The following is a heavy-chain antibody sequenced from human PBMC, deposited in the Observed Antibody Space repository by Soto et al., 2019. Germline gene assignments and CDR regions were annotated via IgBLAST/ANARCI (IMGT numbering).Heavy chain of an antibody. J-gene: IGHJ4*02. V-gene: IGHV1-69*01. CDR3: CRCSSASCYLPFAC. CDR1: GGTFSSYA. Sequence: QVQLVQSGAEVKKPGSSVKVSCKASGGTFSSYAISWVRQAPGQGLEWRGGIIPIFGTANYAQKFQGRVTITAHESTGIAYMALSSLSSEDTAVYYCCRCSSASCYLPFACWGQGTLVAVSS. CDR2: IIPIFGTA. D-gene: IGHD2-2*01.